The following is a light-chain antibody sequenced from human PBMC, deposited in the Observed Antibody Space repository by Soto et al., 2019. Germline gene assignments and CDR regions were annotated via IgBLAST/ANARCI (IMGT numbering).Light chain of an antibody. CDR2: EGS. CDR1: SSDVGSYNL. CDR3: CSYAGSRGLV. V-gene: IGLV2-23*01. J-gene: IGLJ2*01. Sequence: QSALTQPASVSGSPGQSITISCTGTSSDVGSYNLVSWYQQHPGTAPKLMIYEGSKRPSGVSNRFSGSKSGNRASLTISGLQAEDEADYYCCSYAGSRGLVFGGGTKLTVL.